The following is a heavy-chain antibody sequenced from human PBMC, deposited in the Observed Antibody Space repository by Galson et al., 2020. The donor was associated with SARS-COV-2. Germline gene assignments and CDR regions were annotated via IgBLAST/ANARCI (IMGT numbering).Heavy chain of an antibody. V-gene: IGHV3-33*01. D-gene: IGHD3-22*01. CDR2: IWYDGSNK. Sequence: TGGSLRLSCAASGFTFSSYGMHWVRQAPGKGLEWVAVIWYDGSNKYYADSVKGRFTISRDNSKNTLYLQMNSLRAEDTAVYYCARDLAPYYYGSSGYYSSRNWGQGTLVTVSS. CDR3: ARDLAPYYYGSSGYYSSRN. J-gene: IGHJ4*02. CDR1: GFTFSSYG.